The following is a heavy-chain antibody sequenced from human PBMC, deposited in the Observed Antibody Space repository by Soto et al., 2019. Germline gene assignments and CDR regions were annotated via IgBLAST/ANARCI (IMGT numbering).Heavy chain of an antibody. V-gene: IGHV3-33*01. CDR3: AREGNHYGDYFDY. J-gene: IGHJ4*02. CDR2: IWYDGSNK. D-gene: IGHD4-17*01. Sequence: GGSLRLSCAASGFTFSSYGMHWVRQAPGKGLEWVAVIWYDGSNKYYADSVKGRFTISRDNSKNTLYLQMNSLRAEDTAVYYCAREGNHYGDYFDYWGQGTLVTVSS. CDR1: GFTFSSYG.